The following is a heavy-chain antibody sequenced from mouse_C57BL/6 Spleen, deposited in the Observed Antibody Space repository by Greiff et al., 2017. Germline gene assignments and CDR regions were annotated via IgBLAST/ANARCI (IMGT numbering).Heavy chain of an antibody. CDR1: GFSFSDYG. CDR2: ISSGSSTN. D-gene: IGHD2-12*01. Sequence: EVHLVESGGGLVKPGGSLTLSCAASGFSFSDYGMHWVRQAPEKGLEWVAYISSGSSTNYYADTVKGRFTISRNNAKNTLFLQKTRLRAEDTAMYYGARAYYSAMDYWGQGTSVTVSS. CDR3: ARAYYSAMDY. J-gene: IGHJ4*01. V-gene: IGHV5-17*01.